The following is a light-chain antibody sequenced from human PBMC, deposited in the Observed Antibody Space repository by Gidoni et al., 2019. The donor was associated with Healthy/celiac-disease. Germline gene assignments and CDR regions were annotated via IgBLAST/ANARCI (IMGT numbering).Light chain of an antibody. J-gene: IGLJ2*01. CDR2: DVS. CDR1: SSDVGGYNY. V-gene: IGLV2-14*03. Sequence: QSALTQPASVSGSPGQSLTISCTGTSSDVGGYNYVSWYHQNPGKAPKLMSYDVSNRPSGGSNRVSGSKSGNTAALTISGLQAEDEADYYCSSYTSSSPDVVFGGGTKLTVL. CDR3: SSYTSSSPDVV.